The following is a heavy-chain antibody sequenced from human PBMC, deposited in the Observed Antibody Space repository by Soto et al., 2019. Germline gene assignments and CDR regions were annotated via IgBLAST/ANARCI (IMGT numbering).Heavy chain of an antibody. CDR2: ISYDGSNK. Sequence: RGSLRLSCAASGFTFSSYGMHWVRQAPGKGLEWVAVISYDGSNKYYADSVKGRFTISRDNSKSTLYLQMNSLRAEDTAVYYCAIDRQQLVHYFDYWGQGTLVIVSS. D-gene: IGHD6-13*01. CDR3: AIDRQQLVHYFDY. CDR1: GFTFSSYG. J-gene: IGHJ4*02. V-gene: IGHV3-30*03.